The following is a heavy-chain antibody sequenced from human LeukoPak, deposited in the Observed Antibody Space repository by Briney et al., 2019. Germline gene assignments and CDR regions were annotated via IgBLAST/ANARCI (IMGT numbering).Heavy chain of an antibody. CDR2: ISSSGTTI. J-gene: IGHJ4*02. V-gene: IGHV3-48*03. CDR3: ARPYYYASGSSYFDY. Sequence: PGRSLRLSCAASGFTFSSYEMNWVRQAPGKGLEWVSYISSSGTTIYYADSLKGRFTISRDNAENSVYLQMNSLRAEDTAVYYCARPYYYASGSSYFDYWGQGTLVTVSS. D-gene: IGHD3-10*01. CDR1: GFTFSSYE.